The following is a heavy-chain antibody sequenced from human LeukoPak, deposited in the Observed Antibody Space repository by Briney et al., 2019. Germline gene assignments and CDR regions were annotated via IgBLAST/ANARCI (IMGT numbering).Heavy chain of an antibody. J-gene: IGHJ4*02. Sequence: SETLSLTCTLSGYSISSGFYWGWIRQPPGKGREWIGSVYHSGSTYYNPSLKSQVTLSVDTSKNQCSLRRSSVTAADTAVYYCARRVGSSDCFDYWGRGTVLTVS. CDR1: GYSISSGFY. V-gene: IGHV4-38-2*02. CDR3: ARRVGSSDCFDY. CDR2: VYHSGST. D-gene: IGHD6-6*01.